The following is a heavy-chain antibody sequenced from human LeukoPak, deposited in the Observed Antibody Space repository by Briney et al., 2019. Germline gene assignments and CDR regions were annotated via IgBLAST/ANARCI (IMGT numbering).Heavy chain of an antibody. CDR3: AKDKTVDTTMIIGL. CDR1: GFSFSTYA. Sequence: GGSLRLSCAASGFSFSTYAMSWVRQAPGTGLERVSVINGPGGATAYAGSVRGSFSISRDNSKSKLYLHMSSLRAEDTAMYFCAKDKTVDTTMIIGLWGQGTLVTVSS. J-gene: IGHJ4*02. D-gene: IGHD5-18*01. CDR2: INGPGGAT. V-gene: IGHV3-23*01.